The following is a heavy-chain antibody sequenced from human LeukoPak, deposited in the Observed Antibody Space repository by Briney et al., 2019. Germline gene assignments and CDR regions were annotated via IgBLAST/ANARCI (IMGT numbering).Heavy chain of an antibody. CDR2: ISCSGGRT. D-gene: IGHD4-17*01. J-gene: IGHJ4*02. Sequence: GGSLRLSRAASGFTFSSYAMTWVRQAPGKGLEWVSAISCSGGRTHYADSVKGRFTISRDNSKSTLYLQMNSLRAEDTATYYCAKLSRGEPNDYWGQGTLVTVSS. V-gene: IGHV3-23*01. CDR1: GFTFSSYA. CDR3: AKLSRGEPNDY.